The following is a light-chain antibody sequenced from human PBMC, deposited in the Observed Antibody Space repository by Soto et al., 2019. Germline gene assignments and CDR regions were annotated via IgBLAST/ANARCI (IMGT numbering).Light chain of an antibody. CDR2: DAS. J-gene: IGKJ1*01. CDR3: QQRSKWTPT. Sequence: EIVLTQSPATLSLFPGERATLSCWASQSVNNYLAWYQQKPGQAPRLLIYDASNRATGIPARFSGSGSGTGFTLTISSLEPEDFAVYYCQQRSKWTPTFGQGTKVEIK. V-gene: IGKV3-11*01. CDR1: QSVNNY.